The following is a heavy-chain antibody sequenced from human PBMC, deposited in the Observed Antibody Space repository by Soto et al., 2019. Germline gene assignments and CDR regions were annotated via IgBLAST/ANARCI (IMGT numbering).Heavy chain of an antibody. CDR3: ARVLLWFGELSHGYYGMDV. CDR2: INHSGST. J-gene: IGHJ6*02. V-gene: IGHV4-34*01. D-gene: IGHD3-10*01. CDR1: GWSFRGYY. Sequence: SETLSLTCAVYGWSFRGYYWSWIRQPPGKGPEWIGEINHSGSTNYNPSLKSRVTISVDTSKNQFSLKLSSVTAADTAVYYCARVLLWFGELSHGYYGMDVWGQGTTVTVSS.